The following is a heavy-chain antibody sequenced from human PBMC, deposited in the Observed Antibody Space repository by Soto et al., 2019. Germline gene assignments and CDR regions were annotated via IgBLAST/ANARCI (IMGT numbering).Heavy chain of an antibody. V-gene: IGHV2-5*01. D-gene: IGHD6-19*01. CDR2: IYWNDDN. Sequence: QITLKESGPTLVKPTQTLTLTCTFSGFSLTSTAVGVNWIRQPPGKALEWLALIYWNDDNQYNPSLKSRLTITKDTSKDQVVLTMTNMDPVDTATYFCARGSGWVSEYWGQGTLVTVS. CDR1: GFSLTSTAVG. J-gene: IGHJ1*01. CDR3: ARGSGWVSEY.